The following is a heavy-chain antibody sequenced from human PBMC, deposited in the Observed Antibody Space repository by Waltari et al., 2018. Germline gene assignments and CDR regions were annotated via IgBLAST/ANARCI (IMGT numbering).Heavy chain of an antibody. D-gene: IGHD2-2*01. CDR3: ARVKRGVVSAGTRVYYYYYMDV. Sequence: QVQLQESGPGLVKPSETLSLTCTVSGGSINSYYWSWIRQTAGNGLEWIGRFFSSGNTNYNPSLKSRVTMSVDTSKNQFSLKLSSVTAADTAVYFCARVKRGVVSAGTRVYYYYYMDVWGKGTTVTISS. V-gene: IGHV4-4*07. CDR1: GGSINSYY. CDR2: FFSSGNT. J-gene: IGHJ6*03.